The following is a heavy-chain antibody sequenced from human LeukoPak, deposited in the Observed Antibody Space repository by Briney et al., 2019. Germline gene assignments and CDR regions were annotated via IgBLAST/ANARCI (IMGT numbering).Heavy chain of an antibody. J-gene: IGHJ4*02. CDR2: INWNGGST. D-gene: IGHD5-12*01. V-gene: IGHV3-20*04. CDR1: GFTFDDYG. Sequence: GGSLRLSCAASGFTFDDYGMSWVRQAPGKGLEWVSGINWNGGSTGYADSVKGRFTISRDNAKNSLYLQMNSLRAEDTAVYYCAKDKKRGDIVATILHYWGQGTLVTVSS. CDR3: AKDKKRGDIVATILHY.